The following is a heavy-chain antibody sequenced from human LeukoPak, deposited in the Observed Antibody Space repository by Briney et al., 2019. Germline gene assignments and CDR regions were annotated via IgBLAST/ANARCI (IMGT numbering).Heavy chain of an antibody. CDR1: GGAFSSYA. J-gene: IGHJ6*03. CDR2: IIPIFGTA. CDR3: ARVVGDFWSGSYYYYYYYMDV. Sequence: SVKVSCKASGGAFSSYAISWVRQAPGQGLEWMGRIIPIFGTANYAQKFQGRVTITTDESTSTAYMELSSLRSEDTAVYYCARVVGDFWSGSYYYYYYYMDVWGKGTTVTVSS. D-gene: IGHD3-3*01. V-gene: IGHV1-69*05.